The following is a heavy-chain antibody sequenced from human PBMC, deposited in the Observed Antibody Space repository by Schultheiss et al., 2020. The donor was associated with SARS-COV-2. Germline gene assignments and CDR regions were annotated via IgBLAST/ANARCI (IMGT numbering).Heavy chain of an antibody. Sequence: GGSLRLSCAASGFTFSSYAMHWVRQAPGKGLEWVAVIWYDGSNKYYADSVKGRFTISRDNSKNTLYLQMNSLRAEDTALYYCASARDRTTLTTAFDYWGQGTLVTVSS. D-gene: IGHD4-11*01. CDR3: ASARDRTTLTTAFDY. J-gene: IGHJ4*02. CDR2: IWYDGSNK. V-gene: IGHV3-33*08. CDR1: GFTFSSYA.